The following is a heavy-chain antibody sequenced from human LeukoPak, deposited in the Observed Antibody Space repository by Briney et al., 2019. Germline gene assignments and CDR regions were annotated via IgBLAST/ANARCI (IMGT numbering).Heavy chain of an antibody. Sequence: ASVKVSCKASGYTFTSYDINWVRQATGQGLEWMGWMNPNSGNTGYAQKFQGRVTMTRNTSISTAYMELSSLRPEDTAVYYCATTTSGSSWYGGYYYYYMDVWGKGTTVTISS. CDR2: MNPNSGNT. CDR1: GYTFTSYD. D-gene: IGHD6-13*01. V-gene: IGHV1-8*01. J-gene: IGHJ6*03. CDR3: ATTTSGSSWYGGYYYYYMDV.